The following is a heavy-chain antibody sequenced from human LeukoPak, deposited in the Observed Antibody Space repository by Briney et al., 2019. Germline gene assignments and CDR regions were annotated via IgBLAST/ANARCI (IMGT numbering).Heavy chain of an antibody. CDR2: IYNVGST. CDR3: AGEYYYDSSGSPGGALFDY. CDR1: GFTVSTNY. J-gene: IGHJ4*02. D-gene: IGHD3-22*01. V-gene: IGHV3-53*01. Sequence: GGSLRLSCAASGFTVSTNYMSWVRQAPGKGLEWVSVIYNVGSTYYADSVKGRLTISTDNSKNTLYLQMNSLRAEDTAVYYCAGEYYYDSSGSPGGALFDYWGQGTLVTVSS.